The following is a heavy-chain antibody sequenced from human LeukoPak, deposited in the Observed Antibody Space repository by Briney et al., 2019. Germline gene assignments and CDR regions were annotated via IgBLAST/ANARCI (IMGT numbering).Heavy chain of an antibody. CDR2: ISSSSSYI. J-gene: IGHJ2*01. CDR3: ARPCRPGYYGSSGYYGYFDL. Sequence: GGSLRLSCAASGFTFSSYSMTWVRQAPGKGLEWVSSISSSSSYIYYADSVKGRFTISRDNAKNSLYLQMNSLRAEDTAVYYCARPCRPGYYGSSGYYGYFDLWGRGTLVTVSS. D-gene: IGHD3-22*01. CDR1: GFTFSSYS. V-gene: IGHV3-21*01.